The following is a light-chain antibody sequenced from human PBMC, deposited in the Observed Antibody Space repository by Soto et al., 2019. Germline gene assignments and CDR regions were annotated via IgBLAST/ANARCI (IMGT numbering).Light chain of an antibody. J-gene: IGLJ1*01. Sequence: QSVLTQPPSVSGAPGQRVTISCTGSSSNIGAGYDVHWYQQPPGTAPKLLIYGNTNRPSEVPDRFSGSKSGTSASLAITGLQADDEADYYCQSYDSSLSDYDFGTGTKVTVL. CDR2: GNT. CDR1: SSNIGAGYD. V-gene: IGLV1-40*01. CDR3: QSYDSSLSDYD.